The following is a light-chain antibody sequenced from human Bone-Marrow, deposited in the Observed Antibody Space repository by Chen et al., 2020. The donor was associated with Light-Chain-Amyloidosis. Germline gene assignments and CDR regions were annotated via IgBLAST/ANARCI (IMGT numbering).Light chain of an antibody. CDR1: SGDVGTYNY. V-gene: IGLV2-14*01. Sequence: QSALTQPASVSGSPGQSITISCTGTSGDVGTYNYVSWDQQHPGKAPKVMIYAVSNRPSGVSNRFSGAKAGTTASLTISGLQAEDEADYYCSSFTSSSSYVFGPGTKVTVL. CDR3: SSFTSSSSYV. CDR2: AVS. J-gene: IGLJ1*01.